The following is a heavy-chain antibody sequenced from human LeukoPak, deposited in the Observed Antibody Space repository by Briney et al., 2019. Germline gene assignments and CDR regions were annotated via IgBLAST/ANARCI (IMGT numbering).Heavy chain of an antibody. D-gene: IGHD2-2*01. Sequence: ASVTVSCTASGYTFTNYYIDWARQAPGQGLEWLGWINPNSGDTNYAQKFQGRVTITRDTSISTAYMDLSSLRSDDTAVYYCARETSLAYGGQGTLVTVSA. CDR2: INPNSGDT. V-gene: IGHV1-2*02. J-gene: IGHJ4*02. CDR1: GYTFTNYY. CDR3: ARETSLAY.